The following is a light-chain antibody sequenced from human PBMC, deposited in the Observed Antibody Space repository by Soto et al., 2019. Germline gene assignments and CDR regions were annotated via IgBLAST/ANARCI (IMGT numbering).Light chain of an antibody. CDR2: GAS. Sequence: DIVLTQSPGPVSLSPGQRATLYCRASPNVSSSYLAWYQQKPGQAPRLLIYGASSRATDIPDRFSDSGSGTDFALTISRLEPEDFAVYYCQQYGSSPLTFGGGTKVEI. CDR1: PNVSSSY. V-gene: IGKV3-20*01. J-gene: IGKJ4*01. CDR3: QQYGSSPLT.